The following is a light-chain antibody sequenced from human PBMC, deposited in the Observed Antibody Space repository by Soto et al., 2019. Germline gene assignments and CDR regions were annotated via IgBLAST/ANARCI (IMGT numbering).Light chain of an antibody. J-gene: IGKJ3*01. V-gene: IGKV3-20*01. CDR1: QSVAANY. CDR3: HQYGTAPLA. CDR2: GAS. Sequence: VLTQSPATLSLSPGERATLSCRASQSVAANYLAWYQQKRDQAPRHLIYGASSRATGIPDMFSGSGSGTDFTLTISRLEPDYFSVYYCHQYGTAPLAFGPGTKVDIK.